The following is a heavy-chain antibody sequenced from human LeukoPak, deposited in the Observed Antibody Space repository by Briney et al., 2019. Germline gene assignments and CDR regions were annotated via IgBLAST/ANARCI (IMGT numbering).Heavy chain of an antibody. CDR3: AKAAVYHDSCPDS. Sequence: PGGSLRLYCAASGFIFSTYIMSWVRQAPGKGLEWVSSISSSGGSTYYADSVKGRFTISRDNSKNTLYLQVNSLRAEDTAVYYCAKAAVYHDSCPDSWGQGTLVTVSS. V-gene: IGHV3-23*01. CDR2: ISSSGGST. J-gene: IGHJ4*02. CDR1: GFIFSTYI. D-gene: IGHD5/OR15-5a*01.